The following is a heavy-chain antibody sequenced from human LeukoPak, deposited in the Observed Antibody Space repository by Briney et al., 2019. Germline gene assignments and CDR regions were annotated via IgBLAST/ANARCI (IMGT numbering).Heavy chain of an antibody. D-gene: IGHD3-10*01. J-gene: IGHJ4*02. CDR2: IYPGDSDT. CDR1: GYSFSSYW. Sequence: PGESLKICCKGSGYSFSSYWIAWVRQMPGKGLEWMGIIYPGDSDTTYSPSFQGQVTISADKSISTAYLQWNSLKASDTAMYFCARRRSSTLIDYWGQGTLVTVSS. V-gene: IGHV5-51*01. CDR3: ARRRSSTLIDY.